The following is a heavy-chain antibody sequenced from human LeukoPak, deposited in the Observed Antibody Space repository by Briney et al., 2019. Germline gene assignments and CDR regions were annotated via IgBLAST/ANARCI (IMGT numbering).Heavy chain of an antibody. CDR1: GYTFTSYG. V-gene: IGHV1-18*01. CDR3: ARDPPGGYYDFWSGYYYFDY. CDR2: ISAYNGNT. J-gene: IGHJ4*02. D-gene: IGHD3-3*01. Sequence: ASVKVSCKASGYTFTSYGISWVRQAPGQGLEWMGWISAYNGNTNYAQELQGRVTMTTDISTSTAYMELRSLRSDDTAVYYCARDPPGGYYDFWSGYYYFDYWGQGTLVTVSS.